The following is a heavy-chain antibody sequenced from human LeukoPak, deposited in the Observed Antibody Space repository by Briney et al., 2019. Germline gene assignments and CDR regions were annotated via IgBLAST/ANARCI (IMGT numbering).Heavy chain of an antibody. CDR1: GFTFSDYY. V-gene: IGHV3-11*01. CDR2: ISSSGSTI. CDR3: ARLPSYDFWSGYS. J-gene: IGHJ5*02. D-gene: IGHD3-3*01. Sequence: PGGSLRLSCAASGFTFSDYYMSWIRQAPGKGLEWVSNISSSGSTIYYADSGKGRITISRDNPKNSLYLQMNSLRADDTAVYYCARLPSYDFWSGYSWGQGTLVTVSS.